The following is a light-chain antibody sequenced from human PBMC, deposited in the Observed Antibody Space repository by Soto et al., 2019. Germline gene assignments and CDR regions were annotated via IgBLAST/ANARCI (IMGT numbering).Light chain of an antibody. V-gene: IGKV1D-12*01. J-gene: IGKJ1*01. CDR2: AAS. CDR1: QAISTW. CDR3: QPANSFPRT. Sequence: DIQMTQSPSSVSASVGDRVTITCRASQAISTWLAWYQQKPGKATKLLIYAASNLQTGVPSRFSGSGSGTYFTLTISSLQPQDFATYYCQPANSFPRTFGQGTKLEIK.